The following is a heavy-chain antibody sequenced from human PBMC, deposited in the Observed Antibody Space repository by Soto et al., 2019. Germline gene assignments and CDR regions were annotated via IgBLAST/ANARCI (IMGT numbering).Heavy chain of an antibody. CDR3: ARDRIVGAAPSPNWFDP. Sequence: LRLSCAASGFTLSSYGMHWVRQAPGKGLEWVAVIWYDGSNKYYADSVKGRFTISRDNSKNTLYLQMNSLRAEDTAVYYCARDRIVGAAPSPNWFDPWGQGTLVTVSS. V-gene: IGHV3-33*01. CDR1: GFTLSSYG. D-gene: IGHD1-26*01. CDR2: IWYDGSNK. J-gene: IGHJ5*02.